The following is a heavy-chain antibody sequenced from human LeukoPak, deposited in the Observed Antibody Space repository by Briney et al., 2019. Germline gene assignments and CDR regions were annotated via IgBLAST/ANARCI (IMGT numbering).Heavy chain of an antibody. V-gene: IGHV4-59*01. D-gene: IGHD6-13*01. Sequence: SETLSLTCTVSGGSISSYYWSWIRQPPGKGLEWIVYIYYSGSTNYNPSLKSRVTISVDTSKNQFSLKLSSVTAADTAVYYCARGWGIAAADYFDYWGQGTLVTVSS. CDR3: ARGWGIAAADYFDY. J-gene: IGHJ4*02. CDR2: IYYSGST. CDR1: GGSISSYY.